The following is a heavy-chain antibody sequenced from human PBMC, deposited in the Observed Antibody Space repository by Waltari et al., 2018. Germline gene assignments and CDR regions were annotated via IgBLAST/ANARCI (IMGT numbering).Heavy chain of an antibody. D-gene: IGHD2-21*01. CDR3: ATGDCGNCPFDY. Sequence: QVQLVESGGGVVQPGRSLRLSCAASGFSFRSYPMHWVRQAPGKGLEWVAVISYTGSDKYYADSVKGRFTISRDNSKKTLYLQINSLRAEDTAVYYCATGDCGNCPFDYWGQGTLVTVSS. CDR1: GFSFRSYP. CDR2: ISYTGSDK. J-gene: IGHJ4*02. V-gene: IGHV3-30*01.